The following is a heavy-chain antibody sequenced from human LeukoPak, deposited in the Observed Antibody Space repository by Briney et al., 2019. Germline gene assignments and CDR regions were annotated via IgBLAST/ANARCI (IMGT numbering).Heavy chain of an antibody. D-gene: IGHD7-27*01. CDR2: MYYTENS. V-gene: IGHV4-59*01. J-gene: IGHJ2*01. CDR3: ANYRSNWGSGWYFGL. Sequence: SETLSLTCTVSGDSISSYSWTWIRQPPGKGLEYIGHMYYTENSYYNPSLKSRVTISIDTSKNQFSLKLNSVTAADTAVHYCANYRSNWGSGWYFGLWGRGTLVSVSS. CDR1: GDSISSYS.